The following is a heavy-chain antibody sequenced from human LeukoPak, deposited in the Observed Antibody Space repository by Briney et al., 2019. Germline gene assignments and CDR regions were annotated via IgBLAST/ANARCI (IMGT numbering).Heavy chain of an antibody. CDR3: GTLLSNGPFDY. Sequence: ASVKISCKASGYTFTGYYMHWVRQAPGQGLEWMGYIYPNSGATKYAQKFQGRVTMTRDTSISTAYMELSGLRSDDTAVYYCGTLLSNGPFDYWGQGSLVTVSS. CDR1: GYTFTGYY. V-gene: IGHV1-2*02. CDR2: IYPNSGAT. J-gene: IGHJ4*02.